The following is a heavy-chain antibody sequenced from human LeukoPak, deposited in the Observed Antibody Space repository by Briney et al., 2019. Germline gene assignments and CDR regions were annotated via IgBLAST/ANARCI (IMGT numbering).Heavy chain of an antibody. CDR3: ARGGYGEYVQAFDI. D-gene: IGHD4-17*01. Sequence: PGGSLRLSCAASGFTVSSNYISWVRQPPGKGLEWVSVIYSGDSTYYAESVKGRFSISRDNSKNTVYLQMNSLRAEDAAVYYCARGGYGEYVQAFDIWGQGTMVTVSS. V-gene: IGHV3-53*01. CDR1: GFTVSSNY. J-gene: IGHJ3*02. CDR2: IYSGDST.